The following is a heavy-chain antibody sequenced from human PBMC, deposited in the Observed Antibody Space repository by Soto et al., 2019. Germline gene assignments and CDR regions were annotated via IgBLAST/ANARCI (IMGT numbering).Heavy chain of an antibody. J-gene: IGHJ2*01. Sequence: ASVKVSCKASGYTFTSYGISWVRQAPGQRLEWMGWISAYNGNTNYAQKLQGRVTMTTDTSTSTAYMELRSLRSDDTAVYYCARDIAIAVAGTWWYFDLWGRGTLVTVSS. CDR1: GYTFTSYG. CDR3: ARDIAIAVAGTWWYFDL. V-gene: IGHV1-18*01. D-gene: IGHD6-19*01. CDR2: ISAYNGNT.